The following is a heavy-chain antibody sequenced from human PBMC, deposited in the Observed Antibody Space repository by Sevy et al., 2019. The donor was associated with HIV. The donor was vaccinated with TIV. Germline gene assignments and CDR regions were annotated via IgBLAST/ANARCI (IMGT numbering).Heavy chain of an antibody. J-gene: IGHJ3*02. D-gene: IGHD1-1*01. CDR2: VSSSGSST. CDR3: ARGGRHRDVYNRKDAFDI. CDR1: GFTFSSYE. Sequence: GGSLTLSCAASGFTFSSYEMNWVRQAPGKGLEWLSYVSSSGSSTYYADSVKGRFTISRDNAKNSLYLQMNSLRAEDTAVYYCARGGRHRDVYNRKDAFDIWGQGTMVTVSS. V-gene: IGHV3-48*03.